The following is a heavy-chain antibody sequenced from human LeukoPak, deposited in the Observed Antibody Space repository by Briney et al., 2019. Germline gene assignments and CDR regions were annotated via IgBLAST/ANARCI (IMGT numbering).Heavy chain of an antibody. CDR1: GFTFSSYG. J-gene: IGHJ6*02. CDR3: ARDDFWSGNTYYYGMDV. V-gene: IGHV3-33*01. Sequence: PGGSLRLSCAASGFTFSSYGMHWVGQAPGKGLEWVAVIWYDGSNKYYADSVKGRFTISRDNSKNTLYLQMNSLRAEDTAVYYCARDDFWSGNTYYYGMDVWGQGTTVTVSS. CDR2: IWYDGSNK. D-gene: IGHD3-3*01.